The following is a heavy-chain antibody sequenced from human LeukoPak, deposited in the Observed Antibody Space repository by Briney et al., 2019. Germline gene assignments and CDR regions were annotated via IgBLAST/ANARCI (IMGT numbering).Heavy chain of an antibody. CDR1: GGSISSSSYY. CDR2: IYYSGSA. Sequence: PSETLSLTCTVSGGSISSSSYYWGWIRQPPGKGLEWIGSIYYSGSAYYNPSLKSRVTISVDTSKNQFSLKLSSVTAADTAVYYCARRGMAKLGYYFDYWGQGTLVTVSS. CDR3: ARRGMAKLGYYFDY. D-gene: IGHD5-24*01. V-gene: IGHV4-39*01. J-gene: IGHJ4*02.